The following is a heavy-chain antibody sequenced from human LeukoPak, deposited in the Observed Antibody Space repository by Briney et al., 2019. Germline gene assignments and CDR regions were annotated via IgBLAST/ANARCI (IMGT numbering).Heavy chain of an antibody. D-gene: IGHD3-22*01. CDR3: ARRGYYYDSSGYFPH. Sequence: GESLKISCNGSGYSFTSYWIGWVRQMPGKGLEWMGIIYPGDSDTRYSPSFQDQVTISADKSISTAYLQWSSLKASDTAMYYCARRGYYYDSSGYFPHWGQGTLVTVSS. J-gene: IGHJ4*02. V-gene: IGHV5-51*01. CDR2: IYPGDSDT. CDR1: GYSFTSYW.